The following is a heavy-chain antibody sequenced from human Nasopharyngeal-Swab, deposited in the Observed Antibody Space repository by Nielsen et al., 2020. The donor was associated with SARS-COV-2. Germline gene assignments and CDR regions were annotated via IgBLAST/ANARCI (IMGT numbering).Heavy chain of an antibody. CDR3: ARGYSGSYYEYFQH. CDR1: GGTFSSYA. Sequence: SVKVSCKASGGTFSSYAISWVRQAPGQGLEWMGRIIPILGIANYAQKFQGRVTITADKSTSTAYMELSSLRSEDTAVYYCARGYSGSYYEYFQHWGQGTLVTVSS. CDR2: IIPILGIA. J-gene: IGHJ1*01. D-gene: IGHD1-26*01. V-gene: IGHV1-69*04.